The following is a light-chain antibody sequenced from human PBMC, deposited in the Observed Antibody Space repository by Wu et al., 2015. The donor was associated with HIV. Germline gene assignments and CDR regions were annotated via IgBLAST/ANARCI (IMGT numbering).Light chain of an antibody. CDR3: QQYGGSPPVT. CDR2: HAS. J-gene: IGKJ5*01. V-gene: IGKV3-20*01. CDR1: QSVSGSS. Sequence: EVVLTQSPGTLSLSPGERVTLSCGASQSVSGSSLAWYQQRLGQAPRLLIFHASSRATGIPDRFNGSGSGTDFILTISKLESEDCAVYYCQQYGGSPPVTFGQGHDWRLN.